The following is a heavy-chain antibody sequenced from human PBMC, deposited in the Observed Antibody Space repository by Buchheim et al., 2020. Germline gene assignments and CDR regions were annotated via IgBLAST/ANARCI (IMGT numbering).Heavy chain of an antibody. D-gene: IGHD3-3*01. CDR1: GGSISSGSYY. V-gene: IGHV4-61*02. Sequence: QVQLQESGPGLVKPSQTLSLTCTVSGGSISSGSYYWSWIRQPAGKGLEWIGRIYTSGSTNYNPSPKSRVTISVDTSKNQFSLKLSSVTAADTAVYYCARAVGFSGLLSGGWFDPWGQGTL. CDR3: ARAVGFSGLLSGGWFDP. CDR2: IYTSGST. J-gene: IGHJ5*02.